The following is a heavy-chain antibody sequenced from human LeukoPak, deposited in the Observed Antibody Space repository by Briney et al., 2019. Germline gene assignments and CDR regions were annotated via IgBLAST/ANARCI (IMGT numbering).Heavy chain of an antibody. CDR2: IYYSGST. V-gene: IGHV4-39*01. CDR1: GGSISSSSYY. J-gene: IGHJ4*02. CDR3: ARHRSPVAVGEFDY. Sequence: SETLSLTCTVSGGSISSSSYYWGWIRQPPGKGLEWIGCIYYSGSTYYNPSLKSRVTISVDTSKNQFSLKLSSVTAADTAVYYCARHRSPVAVGEFDYWGQGTLVTVSS. D-gene: IGHD6-19*01.